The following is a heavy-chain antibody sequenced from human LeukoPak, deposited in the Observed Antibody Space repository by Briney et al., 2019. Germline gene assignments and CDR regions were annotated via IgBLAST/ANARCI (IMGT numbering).Heavy chain of an antibody. Sequence: GGSLRLSCAASGFTFSSYWMHWVRQAPGKGLVWVSRINTDGSSTTYADSVKGRFTISRDNAKNTLYLQMNSLRGEDTAVYYCARSVYFYDSGGYRDAFDIWGQGTMVTVSS. J-gene: IGHJ3*02. CDR2: INTDGSST. CDR3: ARSVYFYDSGGYRDAFDI. V-gene: IGHV3-74*01. CDR1: GFTFSSYW. D-gene: IGHD3-22*01.